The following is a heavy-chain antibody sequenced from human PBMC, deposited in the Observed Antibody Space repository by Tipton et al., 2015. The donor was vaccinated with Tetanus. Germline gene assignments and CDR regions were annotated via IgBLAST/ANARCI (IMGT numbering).Heavy chain of an antibody. CDR3: ARTTVTIDY. V-gene: IGHV4-39*07. J-gene: IGHJ4*02. CDR2: IYYSGST. CDR1: GGSISSSSYY. D-gene: IGHD4-17*01. Sequence: TLSLTCTVSGGSISSSSYYWGWIRQPPGKGLEWIGSIYYSGSTNYNPSLKSRVTISVDTSKNQFSLKLSSVTAADTAVYYCARTTVTIDYWGQGTLVTVSS.